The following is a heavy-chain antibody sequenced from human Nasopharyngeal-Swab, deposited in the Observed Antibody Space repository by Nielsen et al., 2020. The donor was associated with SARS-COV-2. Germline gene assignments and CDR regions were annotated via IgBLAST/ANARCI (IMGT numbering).Heavy chain of an antibody. D-gene: IGHD3-3*01. J-gene: IGHJ4*02. Sequence: SQTLSLTCAISGVSFSSHSADLNWLRPSPSLGLECLVRTLYRSKWYNDYSESVKSQIAVNPDTSKNQFSQQLNSVTPEDTSVYYCVRGRDFSFDSWGQGTLVTASS. CDR1: GVSFSSHSAD. V-gene: IGHV6-1*01. CDR3: VRGRDFSFDS. CDR2: TLYRSKWYN.